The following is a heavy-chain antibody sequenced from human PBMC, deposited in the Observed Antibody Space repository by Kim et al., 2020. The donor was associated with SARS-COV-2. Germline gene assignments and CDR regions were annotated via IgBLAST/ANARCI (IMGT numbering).Heavy chain of an antibody. Sequence: GGSLRLSCAASGFTFSSYAMSWVRQAPGKGLEWVSAISGSGGSTYYADSVKGRFTISRDNSKNTLYLQMNSLRAEDTAVYYCANLPQSGYDSNFDYWGQGTLVTVSS. D-gene: IGHD5-12*01. CDR3: ANLPQSGYDSNFDY. J-gene: IGHJ4*02. V-gene: IGHV3-23*01. CDR2: ISGSGGST. CDR1: GFTFSSYA.